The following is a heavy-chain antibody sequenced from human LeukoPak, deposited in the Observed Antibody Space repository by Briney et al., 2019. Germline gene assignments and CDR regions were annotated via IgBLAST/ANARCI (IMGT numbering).Heavy chain of an antibody. Sequence: SETLSLTCAVYGGSFSGYYWSWIRQPPGKGLEWIGEINHSGSTNYNPSLKSRVTISVDTSKNQFSLKLSSVTAADTAVYYCARDEGGNIDPWGQGTLVTVSS. D-gene: IGHD4-23*01. CDR3: ARDEGGNIDP. V-gene: IGHV4-34*01. J-gene: IGHJ5*02. CDR1: GGSFSGYY. CDR2: INHSGST.